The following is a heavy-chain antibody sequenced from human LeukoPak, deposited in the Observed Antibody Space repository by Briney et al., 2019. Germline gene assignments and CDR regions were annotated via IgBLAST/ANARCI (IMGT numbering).Heavy chain of an antibody. CDR3: AKVRCSSTSCYPNWFDP. CDR2: ISANGDRT. Sequence: AGGSLRLSCATSGFTFSCYAMSWVRQAPGKGLEWVSTISANGDRTYYADSVKGRFTISRDNSKNTLYLQMNSLRAEDTAVYYCAKVRCSSTSCYPNWFDPWGQGILVTVSS. D-gene: IGHD2-2*01. CDR1: GFTFSCYA. V-gene: IGHV3-23*01. J-gene: IGHJ5*02.